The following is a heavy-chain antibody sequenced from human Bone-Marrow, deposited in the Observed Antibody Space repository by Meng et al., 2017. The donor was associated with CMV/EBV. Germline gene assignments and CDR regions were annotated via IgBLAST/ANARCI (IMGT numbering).Heavy chain of an antibody. CDR2: INPSGGST. D-gene: IGHD2-2*01. V-gene: IGHV1-46*01. CDR1: GYTFTSYY. J-gene: IGHJ6*02. CDR3: ARDRCSSTSCYGPYYGMDV. Sequence: ASVKVSCKASGYTFTSYYMHWVRQAPGQGLEWMGIINPSGGSTSYAQKFQGRVTMTRDTSTSTVYMELSSLRSEDTAVYYCARDRCSSTSCYGPYYGMDVWGQGTTVTVSS.